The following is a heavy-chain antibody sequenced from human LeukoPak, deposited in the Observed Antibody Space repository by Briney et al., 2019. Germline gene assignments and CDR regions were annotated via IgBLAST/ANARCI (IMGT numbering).Heavy chain of an antibody. V-gene: IGHV4-59*08. CDR2: NYYSGST. CDR3: ARHAIYSGDYSFWFNP. D-gene: IGHD1-26*01. CDR1: GGSVTTYY. J-gene: IGHJ5*02. Sequence: SETLSLTCTVSGGSVTTYYWSWIRQPPGKGLEWIAYNYYSGSTNYNPSLKSRVTISVDTSKNQVSLRLSSVTAADTAVYYCARHAIYSGDYSFWFNPWGLGTLVTVSS.